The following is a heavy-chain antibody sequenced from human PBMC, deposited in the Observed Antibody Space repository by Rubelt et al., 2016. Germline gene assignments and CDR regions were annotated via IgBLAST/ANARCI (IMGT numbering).Heavy chain of an antibody. D-gene: IGHD4-17*01. V-gene: IGHV4-34*01. CDR2: INRSGST. J-gene: IGHJ3*02. CDR1: SSYY. CDR3: ATGIVGDYSAPAFDI. Sequence: SSYYWSWIRQPPGKGLEWIGEINRSGSTNYNPSLKSRVTISVDTSKNQFSLKLSSVTAADTAVYYCATGIVGDYSAPAFDIWGQGTMVTVSS.